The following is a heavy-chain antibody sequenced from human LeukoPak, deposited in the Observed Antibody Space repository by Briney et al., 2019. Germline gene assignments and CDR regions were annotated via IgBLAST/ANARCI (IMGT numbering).Heavy chain of an antibody. Sequence: SETLSLTCAVYGGSFSGYYWSWIRQPPGKGLEWIGEINHSGSTNYNPSLKSRVTISVDTSKNQFSLKLSSVTAADTAVYYCARANPQIAAYYYYGMDVWGKGTTVTVSS. D-gene: IGHD6-25*01. CDR2: INHSGST. V-gene: IGHV4-34*01. J-gene: IGHJ6*04. CDR1: GGSFSGYY. CDR3: ARANPQIAAYYYYGMDV.